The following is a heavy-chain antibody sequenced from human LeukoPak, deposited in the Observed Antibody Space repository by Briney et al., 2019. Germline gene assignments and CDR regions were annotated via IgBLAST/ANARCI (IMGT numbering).Heavy chain of an antibody. CDR1: GFSFSSYE. D-gene: IGHD3-10*01. CDR2: ISSSGTII. CDR3: ARESGSATWYYGMDV. Sequence: GGSLRLFCAASGFSFSSYEMNWIRQAPGKGQDWVPYISSSGTIIYYADSVKGRFTISRDYAKNSLYLQMNSLRAEDTAVYYCARESGSATWYYGMDVWGQGTTVTVSS. V-gene: IGHV3-48*03. J-gene: IGHJ6*02.